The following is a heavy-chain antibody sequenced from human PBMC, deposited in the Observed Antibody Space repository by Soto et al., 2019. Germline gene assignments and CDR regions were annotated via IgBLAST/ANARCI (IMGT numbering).Heavy chain of an antibody. J-gene: IGHJ4*02. CDR1: GFTFSSYA. Sequence: EVQLLESGGGLVQPGGSLRLSCAASGFTFSSYAMSWVRQAPGKGLEWVSAISGVGGSTYYADSVKGRFTISRDNSKNTLYLQMNSLRAEDTAVYYCAKDPVRGVIILADYWGQGTLVTVSS. CDR2: ISGVGGST. V-gene: IGHV3-23*01. CDR3: AKDPVRGVIILADY. D-gene: IGHD3-10*01.